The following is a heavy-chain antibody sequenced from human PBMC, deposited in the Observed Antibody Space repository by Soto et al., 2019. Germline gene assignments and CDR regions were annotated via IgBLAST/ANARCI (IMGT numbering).Heavy chain of an antibody. Sequence: SETLSLTCTVSGGSIKSYYWTWIRQAPGKGLEWIGYIYYTGSTNFNPSLKSRVTISVDASKNQFSLKLNSVTAADTAVYYCATEELQSYNWFGPWGQGTLVTVSS. CDR3: ATEELQSYNWFGP. CDR1: GGSIKSYY. J-gene: IGHJ5*02. D-gene: IGHD1-7*01. V-gene: IGHV4-59*01. CDR2: IYYTGST.